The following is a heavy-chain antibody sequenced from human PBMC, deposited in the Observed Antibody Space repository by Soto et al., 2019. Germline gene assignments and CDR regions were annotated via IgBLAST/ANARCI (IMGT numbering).Heavy chain of an antibody. CDR1: GYTFTSYG. V-gene: IGHV1-18*01. D-gene: IGHD2-15*01. J-gene: IGHJ5*02. CDR2: ISAYNGNT. CDR3: ARVIGYCSGGSCYGSGWFDP. Sequence: ASVKVSCKASGYTFTSYGISWVRQAPGQGLEWMGWISAYNGNTNYAQKLQGRVTMTTDTSTSTAYMELRSLRSDDTAVYYCARVIGYCSGGSCYGSGWFDPWGQGTLVTVSS.